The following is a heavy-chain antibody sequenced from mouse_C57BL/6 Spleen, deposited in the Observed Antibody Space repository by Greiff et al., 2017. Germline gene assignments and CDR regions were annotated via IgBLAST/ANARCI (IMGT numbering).Heavy chain of an antibody. Sequence: EVKLVEPGGGLVQPGGSLSLSCAASGFTFTDYYMSWVRQPPGKALEWFGFIRNKANGDTTDYSASVKGRFTISRDNCKSILDLQVIALRAGDSATYYCARFPMDYWGQGTSVTVSS. J-gene: IGHJ4*01. V-gene: IGHV7-3*01. CDR2: IRNKANGDTT. CDR3: ARFPMDY. CDR1: GFTFTDYY.